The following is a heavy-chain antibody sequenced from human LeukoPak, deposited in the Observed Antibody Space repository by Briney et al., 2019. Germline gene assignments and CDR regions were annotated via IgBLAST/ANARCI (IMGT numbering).Heavy chain of an antibody. D-gene: IGHD6-19*01. CDR1: GYTFTGYY. CDR3: ARGQQWLAQDY. Sequence: ASVTVSCKASGYTFTGYYMHWVRQAHRQGVEWMGWINPNNGGTNYAQKFQGRVTMTRDTSISTAYMELSRLRSDDTAVYYCARGQQWLAQDYWGQGTLVTVSS. V-gene: IGHV1-2*02. CDR2: INPNNGGT. J-gene: IGHJ4*02.